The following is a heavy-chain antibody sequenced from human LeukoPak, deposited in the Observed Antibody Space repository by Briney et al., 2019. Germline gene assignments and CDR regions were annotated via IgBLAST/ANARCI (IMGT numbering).Heavy chain of an antibody. CDR3: KRESRPFCPFAY. CDR1: GGSIDITNY. D-gene: IGHD2-2*01. CDR2: SSHGGTT. Sequence: PSETLSLTCGVSGGSIDITNYWSWVHQPPGKGLEWIGESSHGGTTNYNPSLRSRFAMSLDRANNQFSLSLMSVTAADTAVYYGKRESRPFCPFAYWGQGVLVTVSS. J-gene: IGHJ4*02. V-gene: IGHV4-4*02.